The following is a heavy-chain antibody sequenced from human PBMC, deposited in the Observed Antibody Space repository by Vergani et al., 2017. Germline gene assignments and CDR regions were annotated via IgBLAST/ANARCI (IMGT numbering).Heavy chain of an antibody. V-gene: IGHV1-3*01. CDR2: INAGNGNT. CDR3: ARDGRIAVAGGYFDY. D-gene: IGHD6-19*01. J-gene: IGHJ4*02. CDR1: GYTFNSYA. Sequence: QVQLVQSGAEVKKPGASVKVSCKASGYTFNSYAMHWVRQAPGQRLEWMGWINAGNGNTKYSQKFQGRVTITRDTSASTAYMELSSLRSEDTAVYYCARDGRIAVAGGYFDYWGQGTLVTVSS.